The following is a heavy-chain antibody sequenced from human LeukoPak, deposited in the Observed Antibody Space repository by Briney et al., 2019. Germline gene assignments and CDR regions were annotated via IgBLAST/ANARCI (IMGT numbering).Heavy chain of an antibody. Sequence: GGSLRLSCAASGFTFSSYWMSWVRQAPGKGLEWVANINQGGSEKYYAHSVKGRFTISRDNAKSSLYLQMNSLRAEDTAVYYCARDFVVVTDFFDYWGQGTLVTVSS. CDR2: INQGGSEK. D-gene: IGHD2-21*02. V-gene: IGHV3-7*01. CDR3: ARDFVVVTDFFDY. J-gene: IGHJ4*02. CDR1: GFTFSSYW.